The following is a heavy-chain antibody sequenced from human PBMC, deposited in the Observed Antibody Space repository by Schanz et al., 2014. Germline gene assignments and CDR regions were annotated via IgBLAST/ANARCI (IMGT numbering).Heavy chain of an antibody. J-gene: IGHJ4*02. CDR3: ATIPRGNIYGYFDY. CDR2: LLSSERA. Sequence: QVQLQESGPGLVKPSETLSLTCTVSGGSISSHYWSWVRQAPGEGLEWIAYLLSSERAKYNPSLDWRSTLSLDTSKRQFSLHLRYVTAADTAVYYCATIPRGNIYGYFDYWGQGSLVTVSS. D-gene: IGHD5-18*01. CDR1: GGSISSHY. V-gene: IGHV4-59*11.